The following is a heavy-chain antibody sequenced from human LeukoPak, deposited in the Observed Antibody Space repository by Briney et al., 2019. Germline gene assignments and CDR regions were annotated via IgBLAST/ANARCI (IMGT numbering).Heavy chain of an antibody. J-gene: IGHJ5*02. CDR2: IIPIFGTA. D-gene: IGHD6-13*01. Sequence: SVKVSCKASGGTFSSYAISWVRQAPGQGLEWMGGIIPIFGTANYAQKFQGRVTITADESTSTAYMELSSLRSEDTAVYYCVRDSGGPSSSWYRPWFDPWGQGTLVTVSS. CDR1: GGTFSSYA. CDR3: VRDSGGPSSSWYRPWFDP. V-gene: IGHV1-69*13.